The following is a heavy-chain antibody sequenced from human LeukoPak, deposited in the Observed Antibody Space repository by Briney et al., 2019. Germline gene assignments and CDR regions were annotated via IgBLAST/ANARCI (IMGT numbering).Heavy chain of an antibody. CDR1: GFTVSSNY. Sequence: PGGSLRLSCAASGFTVSSNYMTWVRQAPGKGLEWLSYINYNGESIYYADSVKGRFTVSRDNARGSLSLQMNSLRGEGTAVYYCARRATVTYHGMDVWGQGTTVTVSS. V-gene: IGHV3-48*03. J-gene: IGHJ6*02. CDR2: INYNGESI. D-gene: IGHD4-17*01. CDR3: ARRATVTYHGMDV.